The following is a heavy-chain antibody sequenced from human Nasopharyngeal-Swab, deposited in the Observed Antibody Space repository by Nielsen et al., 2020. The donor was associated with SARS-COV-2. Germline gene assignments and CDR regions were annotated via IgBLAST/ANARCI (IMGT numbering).Heavy chain of an antibody. Sequence: SETLSLTCTVSGDSISSGNYYWSWIRQPAGKGLERIGRIYTSGNTNYNPSLKSRVTISVDKSKNQFSLKLSSVTAADTAVYYCARDPGKETIFGVVNLYFDYWGQGTLVTVSS. CDR3: ARDPGKETIFGVVNLYFDY. CDR1: GDSISSGNYY. CDR2: IYTSGNT. V-gene: IGHV4-61*02. J-gene: IGHJ4*02. D-gene: IGHD3-3*01.